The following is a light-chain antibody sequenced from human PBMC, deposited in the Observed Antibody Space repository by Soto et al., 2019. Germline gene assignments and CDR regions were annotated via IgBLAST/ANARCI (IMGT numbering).Light chain of an antibody. V-gene: IGLV1-47*01. CDR2: RDS. CDR3: AAWDDSLTALYV. J-gene: IGLJ1*01. CDR1: SSSIGSNY. Sequence: QSLLTQTPSASGTPGQRVTISCSGSSSSIGSNYVYWFQQLPGTAPKLLIYRDSQRPSGVPDRFSGSKSGTSASLAISGLRSEDEADYFCAAWDDSLTALYVFGTGTKVTVL.